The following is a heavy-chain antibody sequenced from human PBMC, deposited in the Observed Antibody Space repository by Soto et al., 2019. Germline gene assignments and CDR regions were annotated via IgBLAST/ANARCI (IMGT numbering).Heavy chain of an antibody. D-gene: IGHD3-16*01. Sequence: QIALKESGPTLVKPTQTLTLTCTFSGFSLTTSGEGVGWVRQPPGKGLEWVALVYGDDDKRYLTSLKSRLTITKDTSKNQAVRTMTDMDPVDTGTYFCAHNIGGDYVYGFDFWGQGTKVTVSS. CDR3: AHNIGGDYVYGFDF. CDR1: GFSLTTSGEG. CDR2: VYGDDDK. V-gene: IGHV2-5*02. J-gene: IGHJ3*01.